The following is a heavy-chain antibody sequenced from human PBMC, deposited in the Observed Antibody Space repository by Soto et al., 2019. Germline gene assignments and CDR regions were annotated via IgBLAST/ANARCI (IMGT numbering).Heavy chain of an antibody. CDR2: ISYDGSNK. Sequence: SLRLSCAASGFTFSSYGMHWVRQAPGKGLEWVAVISYDGSNKNYADFVKGRFTISRDNSKNTLYLQMKSLRAEDTAVYYCAKDLGRGPYYDFWSGPFDYWGQGTLVTVSS. V-gene: IGHV3-30*18. CDR1: GFTFSSYG. D-gene: IGHD3-3*01. J-gene: IGHJ4*02. CDR3: AKDLGRGPYYDFWSGPFDY.